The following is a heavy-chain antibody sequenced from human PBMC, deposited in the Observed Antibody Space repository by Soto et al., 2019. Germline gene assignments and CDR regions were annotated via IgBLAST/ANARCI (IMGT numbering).Heavy chain of an antibody. J-gene: IGHJ6*02. CDR1: GLSVSSNY. CDR3: ARVPLFGYGMDV. D-gene: IGHD3-16*01. Sequence: PGGSLRLSCAASGLSVSSNYMTWVRQAPGKGLEWVSVIYSDGNTDYADFVKGRFIISSDSSKNTLHLQMNSLRAEDTAVHYCARVPLFGYGMDVWGQGTTVTVSS. CDR2: IYSDGNT. V-gene: IGHV3-53*01.